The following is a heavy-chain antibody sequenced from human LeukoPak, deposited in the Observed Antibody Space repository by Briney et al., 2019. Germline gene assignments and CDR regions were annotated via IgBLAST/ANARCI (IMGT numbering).Heavy chain of an antibody. CDR3: ARGPRSSGWYGGVR. V-gene: IGHV3-21*01. J-gene: IGHJ4*02. CDR2: ISSSSSYI. Sequence: GGSLRLSCAASGFTFSSYSMNWVRQAPGKGLEWVSSISSSSSYIYYADSVKGRFTISRDNAKNSLYLQMNSLRAEDTAVYYCARGPRSSGWYGGVRWGQGTLVTVSS. CDR1: GFTFSSYS. D-gene: IGHD6-19*01.